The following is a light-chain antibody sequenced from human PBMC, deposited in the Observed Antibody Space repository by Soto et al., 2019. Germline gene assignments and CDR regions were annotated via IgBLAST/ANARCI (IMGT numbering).Light chain of an antibody. J-gene: IGKJ4*01. CDR2: DAS. CDR3: QQRYNWPQVT. V-gene: IGKV1-5*01. Sequence: DIQMTQSPSTLSASVGDRVTITCRASQSISSWLAWYQQKPGKAPKLLIYDASSLESGIPARFSGSGSGTDITLTISSLEPEDFAVYYCQQRYNWPQVTFGGGTKVDIK. CDR1: QSISSW.